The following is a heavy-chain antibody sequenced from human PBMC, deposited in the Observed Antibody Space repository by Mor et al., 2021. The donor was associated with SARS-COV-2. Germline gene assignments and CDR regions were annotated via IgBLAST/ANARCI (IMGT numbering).Heavy chain of an antibody. J-gene: IGHJ2*01. CDR1: SA. Sequence: SAMHWVRQASGKGLEWVGRIRSKANNYATSYAASMKGRFTIFRDDSKNTAYLQMNSLKSEDTAVYYCTSFPLASYADYEVVWYFGLWGR. V-gene: IGHV3-73*01. CDR2: IRSKANNYAT. CDR3: TSFPLASYADYEVVWYFGL. D-gene: IGHD4-17*01.